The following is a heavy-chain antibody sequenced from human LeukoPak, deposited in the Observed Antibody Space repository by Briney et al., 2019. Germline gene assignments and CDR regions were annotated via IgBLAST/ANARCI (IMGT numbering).Heavy chain of an antibody. J-gene: IGHJ4*02. Sequence: PSETLSLTCTVSGGSISSFYWSWVRQPPGKGLGWSGHIYYSGSTKYSPSLKSRVTVSVDTSKNQFSLKLSSVTAADTAVYYCARGRFGELSLLFDDWGQGTLVTVSS. CDR1: GGSISSFY. V-gene: IGHV4-59*12. D-gene: IGHD3-10*01. CDR2: IYYSGST. CDR3: ARGRFGELSLLFDD.